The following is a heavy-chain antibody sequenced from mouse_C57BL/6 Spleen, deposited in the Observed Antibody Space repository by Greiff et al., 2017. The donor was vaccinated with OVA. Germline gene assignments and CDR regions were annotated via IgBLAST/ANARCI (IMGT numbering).Heavy chain of an antibody. CDR2: ISYDGSN. CDR1: GYSITSGYY. D-gene: IGHD1-1*01. J-gene: IGHJ2*01. V-gene: IGHV3-6*01. Sequence: EVQLQESGPGLVKPSQSLSLTCSVTGYSITSGYYWNWIRQFPGNKLEWMGYISYDGSNNYNPSLKNRISITRDTSKNQFFLKLNSVTTEDTATYYCARAGIYYGSFDYWGQGTTLTVSS. CDR3: ARAGIYYGSFDY.